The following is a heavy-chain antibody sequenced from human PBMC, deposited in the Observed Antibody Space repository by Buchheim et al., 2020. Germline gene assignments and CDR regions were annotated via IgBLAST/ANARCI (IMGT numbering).Heavy chain of an antibody. D-gene: IGHD3-22*01. Sequence: EVQLVESGGGLVQPGGSLRLSCAASGFTVSSNYMSWVRQAPGKGLEWVSVIYSGGSTYYADSVKGRFTISRDNSKNTLYLQMNSLRAEDTAVYYCARDVGYDSSGYYPHYFDYWGQGTL. CDR3: ARDVGYDSSGYYPHYFDY. CDR2: IYSGGST. J-gene: IGHJ4*02. CDR1: GFTVSSNY. V-gene: IGHV3-66*01.